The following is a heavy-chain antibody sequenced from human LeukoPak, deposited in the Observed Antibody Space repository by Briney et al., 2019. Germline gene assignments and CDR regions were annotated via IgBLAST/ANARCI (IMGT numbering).Heavy chain of an antibody. J-gene: IGHJ4*02. CDR3: TTIKRGNIFGYFDF. CDR2: IYHSGST. V-gene: IGHV4-38-2*02. CDR1: HYSISSNYY. D-gene: IGHD5-18*01. Sequence: SETLSLTCTVSHYSISSNYYWGWIRQPPGKGLEWIGSIYHSGSTYYNPSLKSRVTISVDTSKNQLSLRLSSVTAADTAVYYCTTIKRGNIFGYFDFWGQGILVTVSS.